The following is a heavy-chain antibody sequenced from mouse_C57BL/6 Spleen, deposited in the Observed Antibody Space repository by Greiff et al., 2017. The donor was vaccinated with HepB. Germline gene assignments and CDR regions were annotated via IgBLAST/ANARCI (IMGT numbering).Heavy chain of an antibody. Sequence: VQLQQPGAELVRPGTSVKLSCKASGYTFTSYWMHWVKQRPGQGLEWIGVIDPSDSYTNSNQKFKGKATLTVDTSSSTAYMQLSSLTSEDSAVYYCARNYGFDYWGQGTTLTVSS. CDR2: IDPSDSYT. J-gene: IGHJ2*01. CDR1: GYTFTSYW. V-gene: IGHV1-59*01. D-gene: IGHD1-1*02. CDR3: ARNYGFDY.